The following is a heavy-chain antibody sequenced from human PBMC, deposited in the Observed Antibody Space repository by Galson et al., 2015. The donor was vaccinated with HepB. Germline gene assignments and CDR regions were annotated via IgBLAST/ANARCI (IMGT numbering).Heavy chain of an antibody. CDR1: GYTFTSYA. CDR3: ARGLYYYDSSGYYYGYDAFDI. CDR2: INAGNGNT. D-gene: IGHD3-22*01. V-gene: IGHV1-3*01. J-gene: IGHJ3*02. Sequence: SVKVSCKASGYTFTSYAMHWVRQAPGQRLEWMGWINAGNGNTKYSQKFQGRVTITRDTSASTAYMELSSLRSENTAVYYCARGLYYYDSSGYYYGYDAFDIWGQGTMVTVAS.